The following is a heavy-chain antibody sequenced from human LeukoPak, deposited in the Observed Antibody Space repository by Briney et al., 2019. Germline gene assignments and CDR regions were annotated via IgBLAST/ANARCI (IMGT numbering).Heavy chain of an antibody. D-gene: IGHD3-10*01. Sequence: GGSLRLSCVASGFTFSNYWMSWVRQAPGKGLEWVAVISYDGSNKYYADSVKGRFTISRDNSKNTLYLQMNSLRAEDTAVYYCARAPGSYSPFDYWGQGTLVTVSS. CDR2: ISYDGSNK. V-gene: IGHV3-30*14. CDR1: GFTFSNYW. CDR3: ARAPGSYSPFDY. J-gene: IGHJ4*02.